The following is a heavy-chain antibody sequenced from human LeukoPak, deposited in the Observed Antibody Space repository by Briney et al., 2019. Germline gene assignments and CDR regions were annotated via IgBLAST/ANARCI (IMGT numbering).Heavy chain of an antibody. CDR1: GFTFSSYS. D-gene: IGHD1-1*01. CDR3: ARVLPTTGTTSPTYGMDV. Sequence: GGSLRLSCAASGFTFSSYSMNWVRQAPGKGLEWVSSISSSSSYIYYADSVKGRFTISRDNAKNSLYLQMNSLRAEDTAVYYCARVLPTTGTTSPTYGMDVWGQGTTVTVSS. CDR2: ISSSSSYI. V-gene: IGHV3-21*01. J-gene: IGHJ6*02.